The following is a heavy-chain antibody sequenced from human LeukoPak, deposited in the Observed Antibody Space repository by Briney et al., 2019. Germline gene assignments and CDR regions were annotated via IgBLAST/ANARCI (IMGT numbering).Heavy chain of an antibody. D-gene: IGHD6-13*01. J-gene: IGHJ6*02. V-gene: IGHV3-23*01. CDR2: ISGSGGST. CDR1: GFTFSSYA. Sequence: PGGSLRLSCAASGFTFSSYAMSWVRQAPGKGLEWVSAISGSGGSTYYADSVKGRFTISRDNAKNSLYLQMNSLRAEDTAVYYCARDWQQLVPPFGMDVWGQGTTVTVSS. CDR3: ARDWQQLVPPFGMDV.